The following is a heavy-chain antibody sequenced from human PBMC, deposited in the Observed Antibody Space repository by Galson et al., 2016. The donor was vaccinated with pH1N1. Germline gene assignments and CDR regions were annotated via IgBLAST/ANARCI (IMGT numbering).Heavy chain of an antibody. J-gene: IGHJ4*02. V-gene: IGHV3-30*18. Sequence: SLRLSCAASGFTFNKYGMHWVRQAPGKGLEWVAVISYDGSNKYYADSVKGRFTISRDDSKNMLYLQMNSLRAEETAVYYCAKVVRGSSWPSFDYWGQGTLVTVSS. CDR2: ISYDGSNK. CDR1: GFTFNKYG. CDR3: AKVVRGSSWPSFDY. D-gene: IGHD6-13*01.